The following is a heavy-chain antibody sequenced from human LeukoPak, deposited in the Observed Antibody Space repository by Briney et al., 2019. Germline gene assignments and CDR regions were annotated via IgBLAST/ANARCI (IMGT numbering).Heavy chain of an antibody. D-gene: IGHD1/OR15-1a*01. CDR1: GFTFSDYG. CDR3: AKGTKPVMTIPDY. V-gene: IGHV3-30*18. J-gene: IGHJ4*02. Sequence: GRSLRLSCAASGFTFSDYGMHWVRQAPGKGLEWMAVISYDGSSEYYADSVKGRITISRDNSKNTLYLQMNSLRAEDTAMYYCAKGTKPVMTIPDYWGQGILVTVSS. CDR2: ISYDGSSE.